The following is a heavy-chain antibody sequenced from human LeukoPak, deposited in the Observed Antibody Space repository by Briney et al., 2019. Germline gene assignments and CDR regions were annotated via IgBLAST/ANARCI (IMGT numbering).Heavy chain of an antibody. Sequence: TGGSLRLSCATSGFTFSSYAMSWVRQAPGKGLEWVSSISGSGGNTYYADSVKGRFTISRDNSKNTLYLQMNSLRAEDTAVYYCAKDLVRITMIVVVHTKSSRGREFDYWGQGTLVTVSS. J-gene: IGHJ4*02. D-gene: IGHD3-22*01. CDR2: ISGSGGNT. V-gene: IGHV3-23*01. CDR1: GFTFSSYA. CDR3: AKDLVRITMIVVVHTKSSRGREFDY.